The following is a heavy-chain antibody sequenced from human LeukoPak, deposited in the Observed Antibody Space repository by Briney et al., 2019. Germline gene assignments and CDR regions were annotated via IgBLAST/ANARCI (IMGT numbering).Heavy chain of an antibody. CDR3: ARGRKKTGSPRFDY. Sequence: PSETLSLTCAVYGGSFSGYYWSWIRQPPGKGLEWIGEINHSGSTNYNPSLKSRVTISVDTSKNQFSLKLSSVTAADTAVYYCARGRKKTGSPRFDYWGQGTLVTVSS. D-gene: IGHD1-14*01. CDR2: INHSGST. V-gene: IGHV4-34*01. J-gene: IGHJ4*02. CDR1: GGSFSGYY.